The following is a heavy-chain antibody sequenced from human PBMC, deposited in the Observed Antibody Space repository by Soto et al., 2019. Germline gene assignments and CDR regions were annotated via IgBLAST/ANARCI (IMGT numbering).Heavy chain of an antibody. V-gene: IGHV4-39*02. CDR2: IFYTGTT. CDR1: GGSISYNSYY. D-gene: IGHD2-2*01. Sequence: QLKLQESGPGLVKPSETLSLTCSVSGGSISYNSYYWGWIRQPPGKGLEWVGGIFYTGTTSYTPSLNYRVTICVDTSKNSFSLNLPSVTAADTAVYVCARLVVVAPVANAWGQGTLVTVSS. J-gene: IGHJ5*02. CDR3: ARLVVVAPVANA.